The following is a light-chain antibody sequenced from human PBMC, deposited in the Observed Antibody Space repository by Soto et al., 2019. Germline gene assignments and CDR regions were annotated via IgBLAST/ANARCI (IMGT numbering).Light chain of an antibody. J-gene: IGLJ1*01. CDR1: SSDVGAYEY. CDR2: DVS. V-gene: IGLV2-14*03. Sequence: QSVLTQPASVSGSPGQSITISCTGTSSDVGAYEYVSWYQQHPGKAPKLLIYDVSNRPSGVSTRFSGSKSGNTASLTISGLQAEDEGAYYCNSYTTRRLYVFGSGTKGTVL. CDR3: NSYTTRRLYV.